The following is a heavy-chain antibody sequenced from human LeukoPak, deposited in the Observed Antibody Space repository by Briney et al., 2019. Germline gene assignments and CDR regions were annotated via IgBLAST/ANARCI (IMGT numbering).Heavy chain of an antibody. CDR3: AKDEMATILRVGYYGMDV. V-gene: IGHV3-7*01. CDR1: GFTFSSYW. CDR2: IKQDGSEK. Sequence: GGSLRLSCAATGFTFSSYWMSWVRQAPGKGLEWVANIKQDGSEKYYVDSVKGRFTISRDNSKNTLYLQVNSLRAEDTAVYYCAKDEMATILRVGYYGMDVWGQGTTVTVSS. D-gene: IGHD5-24*01. J-gene: IGHJ6*02.